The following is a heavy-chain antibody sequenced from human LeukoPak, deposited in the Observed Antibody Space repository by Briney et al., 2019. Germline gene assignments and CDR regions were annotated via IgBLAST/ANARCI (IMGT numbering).Heavy chain of an antibody. CDR3: ARGRRGCSSTSCYNGEFDY. CDR1: GFTFSSYS. CDR2: ISSSSSYI. Sequence: GGSLRLSCAASGFTFSSYSMTWVRKAPGKGLEWVSSISSSSSYIYYADSVKGRFTISRDNAKNSLYLQMNSLRAEDTAVYYCARGRRGCSSTSCYNGEFDYWGQGTLVTVSS. J-gene: IGHJ4*02. D-gene: IGHD2-2*02. V-gene: IGHV3-21*01.